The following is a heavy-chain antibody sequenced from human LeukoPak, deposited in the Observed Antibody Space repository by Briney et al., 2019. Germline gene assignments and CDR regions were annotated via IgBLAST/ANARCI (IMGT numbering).Heavy chain of an antibody. Sequence: PSETLSLTCAVSGYSISSGYYWGWIRQPPGKGLEWIGSIYHSGSTYYNPSLKSRVTISVDTSKNQFSLKLSSVTAADTAVYYCARGEVPAAINYFDYWGQRTLVTVSS. D-gene: IGHD2-2*01. V-gene: IGHV4-38-2*01. CDR1: GYSISSGYY. CDR3: ARGEVPAAINYFDY. J-gene: IGHJ4*02. CDR2: IYHSGST.